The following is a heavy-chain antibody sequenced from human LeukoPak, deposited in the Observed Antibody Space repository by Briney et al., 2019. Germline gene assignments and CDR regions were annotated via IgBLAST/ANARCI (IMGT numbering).Heavy chain of an antibody. J-gene: IGHJ4*02. CDR1: GFTFSNHY. V-gene: IGHV3-72*01. D-gene: IGHD2-21*02. Sequence: GGSLRLSCAASGFTFSNHYMDWVRLAPGKGLEWVGRIRNKANSYATEYAASVKGRFTISRDDSKNSLYLQMNSLKTEDTAVYYCTRVVVTAIPSKYIDYWGQGTLVTVSS. CDR3: TRVVVTAIPSKYIDY. CDR2: IRNKANSYAT.